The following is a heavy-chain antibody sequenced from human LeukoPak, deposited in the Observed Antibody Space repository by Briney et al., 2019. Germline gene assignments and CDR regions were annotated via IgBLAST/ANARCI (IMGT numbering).Heavy chain of an antibody. Sequence: PSETLSLTCTVSGGSISSSSYYWGWIRQPPGKGLEWIGSIYYSGSTYYNPSLKSRVTISVDTSKNQFSLKLSSVTAADTAVYYCAELYSGGWHYDAFDIWGQGTMVTVSS. CDR2: IYYSGST. V-gene: IGHV4-39*07. D-gene: IGHD6-19*01. CDR3: AELYSGGWHYDAFDI. J-gene: IGHJ3*02. CDR1: GGSISSSSYY.